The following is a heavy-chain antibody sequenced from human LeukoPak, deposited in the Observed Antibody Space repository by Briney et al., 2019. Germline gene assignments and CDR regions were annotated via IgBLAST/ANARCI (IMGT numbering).Heavy chain of an antibody. D-gene: IGHD6-13*01. V-gene: IGHV3-23*01. J-gene: IGHJ4*02. CDR1: GFTFSSYS. Sequence: PGGSLRLSCAASGFTFSSYSMSWVRQAPGEGLEWVSAISPSGDSTSYPDSAKGRFTISRDNSRNTLYLQMNSLTAGDTAVYYCARRLPAVGSTDFFDCWGQGALVTVSS. CDR3: ARRLPAVGSTDFFDC. CDR2: ISPSGDST.